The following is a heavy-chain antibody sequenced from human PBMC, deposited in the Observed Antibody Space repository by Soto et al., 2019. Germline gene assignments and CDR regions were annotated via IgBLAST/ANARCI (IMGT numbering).Heavy chain of an antibody. V-gene: IGHV3-23*01. CDR1: GFTFSSYA. CDR3: AKDSRIAAANYLYYYYGMDV. Sequence: PGGSLRLSCAASGFTFSSYAMSWVRQAPGKGLEWVSAISGSGGSTYYADSVKGRFTISRDNSKNTLYLQMNSLRAEDTAVYYCAKDSRIAAANYLYYYYGMDVWGQGTTVTVSS. D-gene: IGHD6-13*01. J-gene: IGHJ6*02. CDR2: ISGSGGST.